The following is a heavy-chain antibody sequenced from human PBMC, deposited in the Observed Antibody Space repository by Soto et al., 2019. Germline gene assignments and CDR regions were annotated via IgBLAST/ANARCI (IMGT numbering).Heavy chain of an antibody. CDR3: ARAQYYDILTGYFPKCFDY. V-gene: IGHV1-18*01. CDR2: ISAYNGNT. D-gene: IGHD3-9*01. Sequence: ASVKVSCKASGYTFTSYGISWVRQAPGQGLEWMGWISAYNGNTNYAQKLRGRVTMTTDTSTSTAYMELRSLRSDDTAVYYCARAQYYDILTGYFPKCFDYWGQGTLVTAPQ. CDR1: GYTFTSYG. J-gene: IGHJ4*02.